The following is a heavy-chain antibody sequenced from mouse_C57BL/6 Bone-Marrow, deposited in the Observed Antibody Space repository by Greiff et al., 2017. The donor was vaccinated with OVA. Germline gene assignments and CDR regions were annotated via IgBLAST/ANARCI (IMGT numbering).Heavy chain of an antibody. CDR3: ARAGTAPDV. V-gene: IGHV1-64*01. D-gene: IGHD4-1*01. CDR2: IHPNSGST. J-gene: IGHJ1*03. CDR1: GYTFTSYW. Sequence: QVQLQQSGAELVKPGASVKLSCKASGYTFTSYWMHWVKQRPGQGLEWIGMIHPNSGSTNYNEKFKSKATLTVDKSSSTAYMQRSSLTSEDSAVYYCARAGTAPDVWGTGTTVTVSS.